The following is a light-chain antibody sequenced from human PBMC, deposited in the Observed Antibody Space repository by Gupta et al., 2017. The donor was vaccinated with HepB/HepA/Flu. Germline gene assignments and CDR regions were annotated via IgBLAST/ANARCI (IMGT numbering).Light chain of an antibody. CDR3: QQTDDIPYT. CDR2: ASS. Sequence: DIQMTQSPSSLSASVGDRVTITCRASQNIRRYLNWFQRKPGHAPKVLIYASSNLQTGVASRFSGSGSGTDFTLSISSLQPEDFATYYCQQTDDIPYTFGQGTKLEIK. J-gene: IGKJ2*01. V-gene: IGKV1-39*01. CDR1: QNIRRY.